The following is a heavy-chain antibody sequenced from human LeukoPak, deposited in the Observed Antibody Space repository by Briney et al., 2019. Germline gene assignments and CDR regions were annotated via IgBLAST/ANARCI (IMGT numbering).Heavy chain of an antibody. D-gene: IGHD3-16*01. CDR3: ARGGNYYYYMDV. CDR1: GFTFDDYA. J-gene: IGHJ6*03. CDR2: ISWNSGSI. Sequence: GRSLRLSCAASGFTFDDYAMLWVRQAPGKGLEWVSGISWNSGSIGYADSVKGRFTISRDNAKNSLYLQMNSLRAEDMALYYCARGGNYYYYMDVWGKGTTVTVSS. V-gene: IGHV3-9*03.